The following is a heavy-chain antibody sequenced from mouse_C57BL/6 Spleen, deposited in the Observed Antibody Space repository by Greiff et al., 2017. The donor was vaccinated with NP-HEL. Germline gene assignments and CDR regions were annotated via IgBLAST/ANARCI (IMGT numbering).Heavy chain of an antibody. CDR3: ARIGVTTGGRFAY. J-gene: IGHJ3*01. V-gene: IGHV1-50*01. Sequence: QVQLQQPGAELVKPGASVKLSCKASGYTFTSYWMQWVKQRPGQGLEWIGEIDPSDSYTNYNQKFKGKATLTVDTSSSTAYMQLSSLTSEDSAVYYCARIGVTTGGRFAYWGQGTLVTVSA. D-gene: IGHD2-2*01. CDR1: GYTFTSYW. CDR2: IDPSDSYT.